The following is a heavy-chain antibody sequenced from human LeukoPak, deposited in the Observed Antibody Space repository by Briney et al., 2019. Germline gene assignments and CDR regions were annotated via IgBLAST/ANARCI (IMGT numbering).Heavy chain of an antibody. CDR1: GGSLSSRNYY. CDR3: ARDASITMIVVHRRAFDI. Sequence: SETLSLTCTVSGGSLSSRNYYWGWLRQPPGKGLEWIGSIFYSGTTYYNPSLKSRVTISVDTSKNQFSLKLSSVTAADTAVYYCARDASITMIVVHRRAFDIWGQGTMVTVSS. J-gene: IGHJ3*02. V-gene: IGHV4-39*07. CDR2: IFYSGTT. D-gene: IGHD3-22*01.